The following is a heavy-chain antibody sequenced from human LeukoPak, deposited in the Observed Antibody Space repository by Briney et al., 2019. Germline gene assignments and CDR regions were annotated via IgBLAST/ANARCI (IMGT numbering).Heavy chain of an antibody. Sequence: ASVKVSCKASGGTFSSYAISWVRQAPGQGLEWMGGIIPIFGTANYAQKFQGRVTITADESTSTAYMELSSLRSEDTAVYYCATGIVGTNKRPYNWFDPWGQRTLVTVSS. CDR1: GGTFSSYA. D-gene: IGHD2/OR15-2a*01. CDR2: IIPIFGTA. J-gene: IGHJ5*02. V-gene: IGHV1-69*13. CDR3: ATGIVGTNKRPYNWFDP.